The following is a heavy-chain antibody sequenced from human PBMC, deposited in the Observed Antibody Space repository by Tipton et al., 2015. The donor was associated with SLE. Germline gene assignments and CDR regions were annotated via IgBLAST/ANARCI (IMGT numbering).Heavy chain of an antibody. CDR2: IYHSGTT. D-gene: IGHD3-10*01. J-gene: IGHJ4*02. V-gene: IGHV4-59*01. Sequence: TLSLTCTVSGGSISGYYWSWIRQSPGKGLEWIGYIYHSGTTKYNPSLKSRVTISLDTSKNEFSLMITSVTAADTAIYFCARNPNYYVSGSHFDYWGQGTLVTVSS. CDR1: GGSISGYY. CDR3: ARNPNYYVSGSHFDY.